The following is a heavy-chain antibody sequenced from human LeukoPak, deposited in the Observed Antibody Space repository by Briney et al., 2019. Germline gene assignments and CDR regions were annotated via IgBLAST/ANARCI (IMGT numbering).Heavy chain of an antibody. V-gene: IGHV4-34*01. J-gene: IGHJ4*02. CDR2: INHSGST. D-gene: IGHD1-1*01. Sequence: ETLSLTCAVYGGSFSGYYWSWIRQPPGKGLEWIGEINHSGSTNYNPSLKSRVTISVDTSKNQFSLKLSSVTAADTAVYYCARKGPGYSLYYFDYWGQGTLVTVSS. CDR3: ARKGPGYSLYYFDY. CDR1: GGSFSGYY.